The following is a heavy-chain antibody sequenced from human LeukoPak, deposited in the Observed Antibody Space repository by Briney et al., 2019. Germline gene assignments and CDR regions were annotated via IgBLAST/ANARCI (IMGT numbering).Heavy chain of an antibody. J-gene: IGHJ3*01. CDR1: GNSISGYY. CDR3: ARVYYDSSGYYS. V-gene: IGHV4-59*12. D-gene: IGHD3-22*01. Sequence: SETLSLTCTVSGNSISGYYLNWIRQPPGKGLEWIGYVYYSGNTYYNPSLKSRVTMSEDTSKNQFSLKLSSVTAADTAVYYCARVYYDSSGYYSWGQGTMVTVSS. CDR2: VYYSGNT.